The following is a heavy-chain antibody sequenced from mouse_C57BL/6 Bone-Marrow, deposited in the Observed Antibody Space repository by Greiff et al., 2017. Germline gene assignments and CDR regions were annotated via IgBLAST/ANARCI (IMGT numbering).Heavy chain of an antibody. CDR1: GFTFSDYG. D-gene: IGHD2-5*01. J-gene: IGHJ1*03. CDR2: ISSGSSTI. CDR3: ARPGYSNYVGHWYFDV. Sequence: EVHLVESGGGLVKPGGSLKLSCAASGFTFSDYGMHWVRQAPEKGLEWVAYISSGSSTIYYADTVKDRFTLSRDNAKNTLFLQMTSLRSEDTAMYYCARPGYSNYVGHWYFDVWGTGTAVTVTS. V-gene: IGHV5-17*01.